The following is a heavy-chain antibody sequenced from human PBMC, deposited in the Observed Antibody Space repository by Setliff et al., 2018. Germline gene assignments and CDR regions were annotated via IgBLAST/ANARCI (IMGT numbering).Heavy chain of an antibody. CDR2: IYYSGST. Sequence: TLSLTCIVSGASISSDGYYWSWIRQHPGSGLEWIGYIYYSGSTYYNPSLKSRVTISLDTSKNQFSLELSSVTAADTAVYYCARSRTIAVKGGVFAVWGRGTLVTVSS. D-gene: IGHD6-19*01. CDR3: ARSRTIAVKGGVFAV. J-gene: IGHJ2*01. V-gene: IGHV4-31*03. CDR1: GASISSDGYY.